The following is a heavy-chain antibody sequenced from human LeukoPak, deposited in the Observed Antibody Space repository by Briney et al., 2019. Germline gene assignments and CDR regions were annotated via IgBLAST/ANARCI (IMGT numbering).Heavy chain of an antibody. Sequence: GGSLRLSCAASGFTFSSYDIQWVRQATGKGLEWVSSIGTAGDTYYAGSVKGRFTLSRENAKKSSYLQMNNLGAGDTAVYYCARGALGFDYWGQGTLVTVSS. CDR1: GFTFSSYD. J-gene: IGHJ4*02. CDR3: ARGALGFDY. V-gene: IGHV3-13*04. CDR2: IGTAGDT.